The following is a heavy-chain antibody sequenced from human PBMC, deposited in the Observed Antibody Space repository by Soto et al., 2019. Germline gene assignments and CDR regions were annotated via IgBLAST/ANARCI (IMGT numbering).Heavy chain of an antibody. Sequence: QVQLVQSGAEVKKPGSSVKVSCKASGGTFSSYAISWVRQAPGQGLEWFGGIIPIFGTANYAQKFQGRVTITADESTSTAYMELNSQPSEDTAVYYYARDRRVLVPAAKDGYSWFDTWGQGTLVTDSS. D-gene: IGHD2-2*01. V-gene: IGHV1-69*12. CDR3: ARDRRVLVPAAKDGYSWFDT. J-gene: IGHJ5*02. CDR1: GGTFSSYA. CDR2: IIPIFGTA.